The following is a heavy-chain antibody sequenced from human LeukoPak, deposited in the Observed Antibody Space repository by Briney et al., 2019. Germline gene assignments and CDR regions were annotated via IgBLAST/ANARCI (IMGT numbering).Heavy chain of an antibody. V-gene: IGHV3-23*01. CDR1: GFTFSSYA. CDR3: ASSFGGMVRGVVDY. Sequence: PGGSLRLSCAASGFTFSSYAMSWVRQAPGKGLEWVSAITYSGGNTYYADSVKGRFTISRDSSKNTLYLQMNSLRAEDTAVYYCASSFGGMVRGVVDYWGQGTLVTVSS. J-gene: IGHJ4*02. CDR2: ITYSGGNT. D-gene: IGHD3-10*01.